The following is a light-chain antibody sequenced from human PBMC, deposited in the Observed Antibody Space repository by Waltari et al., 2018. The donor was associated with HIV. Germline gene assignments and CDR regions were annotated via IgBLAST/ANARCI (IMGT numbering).Light chain of an antibody. J-gene: IGKJ2*01. CDR1: QSIKTW. CDR2: KAS. V-gene: IGKV1-5*03. CDR3: QQYNSYSYT. Sequence: EIQMTQSPSTLSAFVGDRVTITCRASQSIKTWLAWYQQKPGKAPKLLIYKASSLEIGVPSRFSGSGSGTEFTLTISSLQPDDFATYYCQQYNSYSYTFGQGTKLEIK.